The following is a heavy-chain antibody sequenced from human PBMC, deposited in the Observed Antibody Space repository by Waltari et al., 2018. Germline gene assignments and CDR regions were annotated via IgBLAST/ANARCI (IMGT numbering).Heavy chain of an antibody. CDR1: GGSFSTYA. Sequence: QVQLVQSGAEVKKPGSSVKVSCKASGGSFSTYAITWVRQAPGQGREWMGWIIPMFETANYAQKFQERVTITTAGSMTTAYMELSSLTSEDTAVYYCARGGLYGQQLLESAFEIWGQGTKVTVAS. J-gene: IGHJ3*02. CDR2: IIPMFETA. V-gene: IGHV1-69*05. D-gene: IGHD6-13*01. CDR3: ARGGLYGQQLLESAFEI.